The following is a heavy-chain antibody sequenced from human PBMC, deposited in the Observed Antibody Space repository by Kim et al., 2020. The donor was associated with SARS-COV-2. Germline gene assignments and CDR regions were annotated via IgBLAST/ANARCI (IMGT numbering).Heavy chain of an antibody. V-gene: IGHV3-23*01. J-gene: IGHJ1*01. D-gene: IGHD2-2*03. CDR1: GFTFTGYA. CDR3: MKGGWGWIWDH. CDR2: IDGSDGTT. Sequence: GGSLRLSCTTSGFTFTGYAMSWVRQAPGKGLEWVSSIDGSDGTTYYVDSMKGRFTISRDNSKNTLYLQMNSLRADDTAVYYCMKGGWGWIWDHWGQG.